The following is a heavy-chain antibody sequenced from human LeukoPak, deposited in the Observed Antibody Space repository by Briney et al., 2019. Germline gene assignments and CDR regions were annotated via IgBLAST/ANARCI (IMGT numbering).Heavy chain of an antibody. V-gene: IGHV4-39*01. CDR1: GGSISSSSYY. J-gene: IGHJ4*02. Sequence: SETLSLTCTVSGGSISSSSYYWGWIRQPPGKGLEWIGSIYYSGSTYYNPSLKSRVTISVDTSKNQLSLKLSSVTAADTAVYYCARHSGDYGDLDYWGQGTLVTVSS. CDR3: ARHSGDYGDLDY. D-gene: IGHD4-17*01. CDR2: IYYSGST.